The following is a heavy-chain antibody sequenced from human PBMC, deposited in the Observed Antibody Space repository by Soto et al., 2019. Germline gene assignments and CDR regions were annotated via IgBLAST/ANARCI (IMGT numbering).Heavy chain of an antibody. CDR2: ISGYNGNT. CDR3: ARDREYYSASSGNYYYHYGMDV. J-gene: IGHJ6*02. D-gene: IGHD3-22*01. CDR1: GYTFTNYG. Sequence: QVQLVESGAEVKKPGASVKVSCKASGYTFTNYGISWVRQAPGQGLEWMGWISGYNGNTKYAQKFQGRFTMTTDTPTNTAYMDLRSLRSDDTAVYYCARDREYYSASSGNYYYHYGMDVWGQGTTVTVS. V-gene: IGHV1-18*04.